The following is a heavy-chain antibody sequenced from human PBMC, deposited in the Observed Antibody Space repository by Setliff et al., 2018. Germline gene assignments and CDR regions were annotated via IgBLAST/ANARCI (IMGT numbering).Heavy chain of an antibody. CDR3: AKVKKPLVRGSGFDC. V-gene: IGHV3-7*03. J-gene: IGHJ4*02. CDR2: IKQDGSEK. CDR1: GFTFSSYW. Sequence: GGSLRLSCVASGFTFSSYWMDWVRQAPGKGLEWVANIKQDGSEKYYVDSVKGRFTISRGTSKNTLYLQMSSLRTEDTAMYYCAKVKKPLVRGSGFDCWGQGTLVTVSS. D-gene: IGHD3-10*01.